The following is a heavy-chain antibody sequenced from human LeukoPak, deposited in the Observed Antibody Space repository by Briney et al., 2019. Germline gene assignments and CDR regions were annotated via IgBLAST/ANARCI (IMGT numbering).Heavy chain of an antibody. CDR1: GGSISSSSYY. D-gene: IGHD3-10*01. V-gene: IGHV4-39*07. J-gene: IGHJ4*02. Sequence: PSETLSLTCTVSGGSISSSSYYWGWIRQPPGKGLEWIGSIYYSGSTYYNPSLKSRVTISVDTSKNQFSLKLSSVTAADTAVYYCARGPLELLWFGELLRIYFDYWGQGTLVTVSS. CDR3: ARGPLELLWFGELLRIYFDY. CDR2: IYYSGST.